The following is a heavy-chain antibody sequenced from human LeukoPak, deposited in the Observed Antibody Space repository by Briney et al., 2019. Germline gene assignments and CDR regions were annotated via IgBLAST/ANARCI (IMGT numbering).Heavy chain of an antibody. CDR1: GYTFTSYG. D-gene: IGHD2-2*01. V-gene: IGHV1-18*01. Sequence: ASVKVSRKASGYTFTSYGISWVRQAPGQGLEWMGWISAYNGNTNYAQKLQGRVTMTTDTSTSTAYMELRSLRSDDTAVYYCARDLMVDCSSTSCHPLYYYYYGVDVWGQGTTVTVSS. CDR3: ARDLMVDCSSTSCHPLYYYYYGVDV. J-gene: IGHJ6*02. CDR2: ISAYNGNT.